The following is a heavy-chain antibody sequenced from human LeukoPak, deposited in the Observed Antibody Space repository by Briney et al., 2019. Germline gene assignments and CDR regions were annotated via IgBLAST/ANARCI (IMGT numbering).Heavy chain of an antibody. CDR2: IGRNGGTT. J-gene: IGHJ4*02. CDR3: AKLRVDTAMERGY. Sequence: GGSLRLSCAASGFTFSSYAMSWVRQAPGKGLEWVSVIGRNGGTTHYAASVKGRFTITKDNSKNTLYLQMNSLRAEDTAVYYCAKLRVDTAMERGYWGQGTLVTVSS. V-gene: IGHV3-23*01. D-gene: IGHD5-18*01. CDR1: GFTFSSYA.